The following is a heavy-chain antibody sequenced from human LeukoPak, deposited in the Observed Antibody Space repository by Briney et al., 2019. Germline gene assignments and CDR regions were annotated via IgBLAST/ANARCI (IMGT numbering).Heavy chain of an antibody. CDR3: ARSGVRAGFGELFY. V-gene: IGHV1-69*13. CDR2: VIPIFGTA. D-gene: IGHD3-10*01. Sequence: SVKVSCKASGGTFSSYAISWVRQAPGQGLEWMGGVIPIFGTANYAQNFQGRVTITADESTSTAYMELSSLRSEDTAVYYCARSGVRAGFGELFYWGQGTLVTVSS. CDR1: GGTFSSYA. J-gene: IGHJ4*02.